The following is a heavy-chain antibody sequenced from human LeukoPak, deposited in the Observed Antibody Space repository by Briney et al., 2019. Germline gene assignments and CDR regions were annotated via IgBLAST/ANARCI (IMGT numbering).Heavy chain of an antibody. D-gene: IGHD3-9*01. CDR3: AREVIRYFNWFDP. J-gene: IGHJ5*02. Sequence: SETLSLTCAVYGGSFSGYYWSWIRQPAGKGLEWIGRIYTSGSTNYNPSLKSRVTISVDTSKNQFSLKLSSVTAADTAVYYCAREVIRYFNWFDPWGQGTLVTVSS. CDR2: IYTSGST. CDR1: GGSFSGYY. V-gene: IGHV4-4*07.